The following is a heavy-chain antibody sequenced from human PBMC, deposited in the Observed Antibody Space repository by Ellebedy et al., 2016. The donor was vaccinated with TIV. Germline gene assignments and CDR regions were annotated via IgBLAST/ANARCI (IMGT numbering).Heavy chain of an antibody. Sequence: MPSETLSLTCTVSGGSISSHYWSWIRQPPGKGLEWIGFIFYTGSTNYHPSLKSRVSISMDTSKNQFSLKLSSVTAADTAVYYCARNSWGAYAFDIWGQGTMVTVSS. V-gene: IGHV4-59*11. CDR1: GGSISSHY. CDR3: ARNSWGAYAFDI. D-gene: IGHD3-16*01. J-gene: IGHJ3*02. CDR2: IFYTGST.